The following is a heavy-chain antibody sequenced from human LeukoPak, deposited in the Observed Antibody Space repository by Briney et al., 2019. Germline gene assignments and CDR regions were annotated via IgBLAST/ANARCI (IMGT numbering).Heavy chain of an antibody. D-gene: IGHD3-22*01. J-gene: IGHJ4*02. CDR1: GFTFSNFW. Sequence: GGSLRLSCAASGFTFSNFWMTWVRQAPGKGLEWVATIRQDGSDKYYVDSVKGRFTISRDNAKNSLYLQMNSLRAEDTAVYYCARYFDNTGYSWRRFDYWGQGTLVTVSS. CDR2: IRQDGSDK. V-gene: IGHV3-7*01. CDR3: ARYFDNTGYSWRRFDY.